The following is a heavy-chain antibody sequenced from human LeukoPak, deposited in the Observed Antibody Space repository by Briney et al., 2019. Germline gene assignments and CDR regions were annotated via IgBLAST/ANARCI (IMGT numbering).Heavy chain of an antibody. D-gene: IGHD6-13*01. Sequence: PSETLSLTCAVYGGSFSGYYWSWIRQPPGKGLEWIGEINHSGSTNYNPSLKSRVTISVDTSKNQFSLKLSSVTAADTAVYYCARLGGGAAAFFEYWGQGTLVTVSS. V-gene: IGHV4-34*01. CDR3: ARLGGGAAAFFEY. CDR2: INHSGST. CDR1: GGSFSGYY. J-gene: IGHJ4*02.